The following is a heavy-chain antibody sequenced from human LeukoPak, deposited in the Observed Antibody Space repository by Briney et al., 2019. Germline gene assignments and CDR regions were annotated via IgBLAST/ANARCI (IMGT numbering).Heavy chain of an antibody. CDR3: ASPYFSYGGNLVY. D-gene: IGHD4-23*01. CDR1: GGSISSSSYY. Sequence: SETLSLTCTVSGGSISSSSYYWGWVRQPPGKGLEWIGSIYYSGSTYYNPSLKSRVTISVDTSKNQFSLKLSSVTAADTAVYYCASPYFSYGGNLVYWGQGTLVTVSS. J-gene: IGHJ4*02. CDR2: IYYSGST. V-gene: IGHV4-39*01.